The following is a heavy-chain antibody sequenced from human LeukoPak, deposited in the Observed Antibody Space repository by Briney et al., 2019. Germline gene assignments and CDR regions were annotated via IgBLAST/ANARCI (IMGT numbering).Heavy chain of an antibody. CDR1: GYTFTSYD. CDR3: ALSSGWYVTWFDP. Sequence: ASVKVSCKASGYTFTSYDINWVRQATGQGLEWMGWMNPNSGNTGYAQKFQGRVTMTRNTSISTAYMELSSLRSEDTAVYYCALSSGWYVTWFDPWGQGTLVTVSS. V-gene: IGHV1-8*02. D-gene: IGHD6-19*01. CDR2: MNPNSGNT. J-gene: IGHJ5*02.